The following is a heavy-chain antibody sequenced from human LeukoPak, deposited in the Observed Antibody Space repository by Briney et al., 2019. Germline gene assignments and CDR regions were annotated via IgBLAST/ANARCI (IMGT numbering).Heavy chain of an antibody. Sequence: LQWIGSIHSTGNTYYYPSLKSRITVSIDTSKNQFSLKLSSVTAADTAVYYCARQISSLFDYWGQGSLVTVSS. CDR2: IHSTGNT. D-gene: IGHD6-13*01. J-gene: IGHJ4*02. V-gene: IGHV4-39*01. CDR3: ARQISSLFDY.